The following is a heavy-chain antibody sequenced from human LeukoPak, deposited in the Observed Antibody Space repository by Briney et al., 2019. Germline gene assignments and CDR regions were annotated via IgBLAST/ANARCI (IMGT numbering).Heavy chain of an antibody. Sequence: GGSLRLSCAASGFTFSNAWMTWVRQAPGRGLEWVSAISGSSGSTYYADSVKGRFTISRDNSKNTLYLQMNSLRAEDTAVYYCAKERVPYDSSGYYTYFDYWGQGTLVTVSS. J-gene: IGHJ4*02. CDR2: ISGSSGST. CDR1: GFTFSNAW. D-gene: IGHD3-22*01. CDR3: AKERVPYDSSGYYTYFDY. V-gene: IGHV3-23*01.